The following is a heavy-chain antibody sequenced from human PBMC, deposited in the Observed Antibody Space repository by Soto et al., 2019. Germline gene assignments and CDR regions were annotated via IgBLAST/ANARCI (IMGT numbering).Heavy chain of an antibody. CDR3: AKDLTYDRSSSPFFDY. D-gene: IGHD6-6*01. V-gene: IGHV3-30*18. J-gene: IGHJ4*02. CDR2: ISYDGSNK. Sequence: GGSLRLSCAASGFTFSSYGMHWVRQAPGKGLEWVAVISYDGSNKYYADSVKGRFTISRDNSKNTLYLQMNSLRAEDTAVYYCAKDLTYDRSSSPFFDYWGQGTLVTVSS. CDR1: GFTFSSYG.